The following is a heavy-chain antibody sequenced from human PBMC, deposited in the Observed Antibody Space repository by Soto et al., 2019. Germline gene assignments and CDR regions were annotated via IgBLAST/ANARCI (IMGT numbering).Heavy chain of an antibody. CDR3: ARDRGYSGYDYRQFDY. CDR1: GFTFSSYA. J-gene: IGHJ4*02. Sequence: GGSLRLSCAASGFTFSSYAMHWVRQAPGKGLEWVAVISYDGSNKYHADSVKGRFTISRDNSKNTLYLQMNSLRAEDTAVYYCARDRGYSGYDYRQFDYWGQGTLVTVSS. V-gene: IGHV3-30-3*01. CDR2: ISYDGSNK. D-gene: IGHD5-12*01.